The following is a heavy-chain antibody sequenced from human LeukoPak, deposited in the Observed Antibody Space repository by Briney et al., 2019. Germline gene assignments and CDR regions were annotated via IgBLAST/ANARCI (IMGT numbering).Heavy chain of an antibody. D-gene: IGHD4-17*01. CDR3: ARDYSTVTTFFYY. V-gene: IGHV3-48*01. Sequence: GGSLRLSCAASGFTFRSYNMNWVRQAPGKGLEWVSYITGGSTTIYYADSVKGRFTISRDNAKNSLYLQMNSLRAEDTAVYYCARDYSTVTTFFYYWGQRTLVTVSS. J-gene: IGHJ4*02. CDR2: ITGGSTTI. CDR1: GFTFRSYN.